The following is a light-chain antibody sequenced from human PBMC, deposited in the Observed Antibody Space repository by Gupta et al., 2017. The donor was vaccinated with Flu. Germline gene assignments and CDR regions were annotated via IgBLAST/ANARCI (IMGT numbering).Light chain of an antibody. CDR1: QSLSSY. CDR3: QQSYRTPAIT. J-gene: IGKJ4*01. CDR2: AAS. Sequence: DMQMTQSPSSLSASVGDRVTITCRASQSLSSYLNWYQQKPGKAPKLLNYAASSLQSGVPSRFSGSGSATDFTLTISSLQPEDFATYYCQQSYRTPAITFGGGTKVEIK. V-gene: IGKV1-39*01.